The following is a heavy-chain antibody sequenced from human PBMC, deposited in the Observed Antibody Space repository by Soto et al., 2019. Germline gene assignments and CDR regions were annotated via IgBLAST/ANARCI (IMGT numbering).Heavy chain of an antibody. CDR2: FSLSGTT. V-gene: IGHV4-4*07. D-gene: IGHD2-8*02. Sequence: QVQLQESGPGLMKPSETLSLTCSVSGASIAGSSYWSWIRQPAGKGLEWIGRFSLSGTTNYSPSLRSRVTMSADVSKNQCSRRLTSVTAADTALYYCARGMTPPGAPAWYYFDSWGQGTLVTVSS. J-gene: IGHJ4*02. CDR3: ARGMTPPGAPAWYYFDS. CDR1: GASIAGSSY.